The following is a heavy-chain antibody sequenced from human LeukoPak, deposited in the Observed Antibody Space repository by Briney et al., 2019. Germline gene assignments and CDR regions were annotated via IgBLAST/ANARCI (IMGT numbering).Heavy chain of an antibody. CDR1: W. V-gene: IGHV3-74*01. CDR2: INPDESST. Sequence: WMHWXRXAPGKGLVWVSRINPDESSTTYADPVKGRFTISRDNAKNTLYLQMNSLRAEDTAVYYCARNTITSFAIWGQGTLVTVSS. D-gene: IGHD1-20*01. CDR3: ARNTITSFAI. J-gene: IGHJ4*02.